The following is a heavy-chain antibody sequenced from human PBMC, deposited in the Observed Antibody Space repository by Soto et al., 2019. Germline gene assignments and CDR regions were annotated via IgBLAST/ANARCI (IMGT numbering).Heavy chain of an antibody. J-gene: IGHJ6*02. CDR2: INSDGSST. CDR3: AREGSGSFRTAYYYYGMDV. Sequence: PGGSLRLSCAASGFTFSSYWMHWVRQAPGKGLVWVSRINSDGSSTSYADSVKGRFTISRDNAKNTLYLQMNSLRAEDTAVYYRAREGSGSFRTAYYYYGMDVWGQGTTVTVSS. D-gene: IGHD1-26*01. CDR1: GFTFSSYW. V-gene: IGHV3-74*01.